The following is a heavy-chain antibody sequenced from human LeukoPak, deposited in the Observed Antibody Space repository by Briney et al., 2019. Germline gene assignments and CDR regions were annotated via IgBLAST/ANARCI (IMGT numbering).Heavy chain of an antibody. Sequence: GGSLRLSCAASGFTFNTFDMTWVRQAPGKGLEWVSYISSGSSSRYYADSVKGRFTISRDNSKNTLYLQMNSLRADDTAVYYCARAQYNWNDFDYWGQGTLVTVSS. CDR3: ARAQYNWNDFDY. CDR2: ISSGSSSR. CDR1: GFTFNTFD. V-gene: IGHV3-48*01. D-gene: IGHD1-1*01. J-gene: IGHJ4*02.